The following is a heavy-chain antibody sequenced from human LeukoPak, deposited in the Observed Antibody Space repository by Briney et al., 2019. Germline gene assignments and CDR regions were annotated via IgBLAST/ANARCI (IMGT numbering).Heavy chain of an antibody. D-gene: IGHD3-22*01. V-gene: IGHV4-39*07. Sequence: PSETLSLTCTVSGGSITSSNYYWGWIRQPPGKGLEWIGEINHSGSTNYNPSLKSRVTISVDTSKNQFSLKLSSVTAEDTAVYYCARDVPYYYESSGYYSLGFDIWGQGTMVTVSS. CDR3: ARDVPYYYESSGYYSLGFDI. CDR2: INHSGST. CDR1: GGSITSSNYY. J-gene: IGHJ3*02.